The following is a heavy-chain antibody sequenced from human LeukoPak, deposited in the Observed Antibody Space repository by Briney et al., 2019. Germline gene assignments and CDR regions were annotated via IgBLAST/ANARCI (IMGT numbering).Heavy chain of an antibody. CDR2: IYYSGST. D-gene: IGHD6-19*01. CDR3: ARVIAVAGTGDY. V-gene: IGHV4-39*07. Sequence: SETLSLTCPVSGGSISSSSYYWGWIRQPPGKGLEWIGSIYYSGSTYYNPSLKSRVTISVDTSKNQFSLKLSSVTAADTAVYYCARVIAVAGTGDYWGQGTLVTVSS. CDR1: GGSISSSSYY. J-gene: IGHJ4*02.